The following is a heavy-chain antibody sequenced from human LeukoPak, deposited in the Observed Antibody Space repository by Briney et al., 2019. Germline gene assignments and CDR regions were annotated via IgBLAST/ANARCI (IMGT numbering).Heavy chain of an antibody. Sequence: GASVKVSCKASGYTFTSYGISWVRQAPGQGLEWMGGIIPIFGTANYAQKFQGRVTITADESTSTAYMELSSLRSEDTAVYYCATFEYSSSSVASWFDPWGQGTLVTVSS. CDR1: GYTFTSYG. V-gene: IGHV1-69*13. D-gene: IGHD6-6*01. CDR2: IIPIFGTA. J-gene: IGHJ5*02. CDR3: ATFEYSSSSVASWFDP.